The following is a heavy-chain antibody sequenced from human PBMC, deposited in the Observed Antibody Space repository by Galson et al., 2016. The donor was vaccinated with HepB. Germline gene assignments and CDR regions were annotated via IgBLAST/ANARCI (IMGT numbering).Heavy chain of an antibody. Sequence: SLRLSCAASGFTFSSHAMSWVRQAPGKGLEWVSAISGSDGSTYYADSVKGRFTISRDDSKNTLYLQMNSLRAEDTAVYYCAKRRSTIGDFDSWGQGILVTVSS. CDR3: AKRRSTIGDFDS. CDR1: GFTFSSHA. V-gene: IGHV3-23*01. J-gene: IGHJ4*02. CDR2: ISGSDGST.